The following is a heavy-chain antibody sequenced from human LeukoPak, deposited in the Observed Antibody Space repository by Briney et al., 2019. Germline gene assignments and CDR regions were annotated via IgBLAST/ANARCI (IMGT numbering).Heavy chain of an antibody. CDR2: ISSSSSYI. CDR3: ASPSARVMVRGVIIPNMDV. CDR1: GFTFSSYS. D-gene: IGHD3-10*01. J-gene: IGHJ6*03. Sequence: GGSLRLYCAASGFTFSSYSMNWVRQAPGKGLEWVSSISSSSSYIYYADSVKGRFTISRDNAKNSLYLQMNSLRAEDTAVYYCASPSARVMVRGVIIPNMDVWGKGTTVTVSS. V-gene: IGHV3-21*01.